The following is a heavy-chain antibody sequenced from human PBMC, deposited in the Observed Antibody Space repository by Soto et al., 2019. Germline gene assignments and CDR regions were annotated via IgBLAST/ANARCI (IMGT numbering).Heavy chain of an antibody. Sequence: SETLSLTCTVSGASISSGDYFWSWIRQSPGKGLEWIGYIYDSGSSYYNPSLKSRVTMSVDTSKNQFSLKLRSVTAADTAVYYCAREKGYISGPKNFDYWGQGTLVTVSS. J-gene: IGHJ4*02. CDR2: IYDSGSS. V-gene: IGHV4-30-4*01. CDR3: AREKGYISGPKNFDY. CDR1: GASISSGDYF. D-gene: IGHD5-12*01.